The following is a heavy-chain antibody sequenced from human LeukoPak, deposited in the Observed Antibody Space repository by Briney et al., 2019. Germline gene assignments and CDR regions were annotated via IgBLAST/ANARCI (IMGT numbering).Heavy chain of an antibody. CDR1: GGSFSGYY. V-gene: IGHV4-34*01. J-gene: IGHJ4*02. D-gene: IGHD4-17*01. Sequence: SETLSLTCASYGGSFSGYYWSWIRQPPGKGLEWIGEINHIGNTGYNPSLKSRVTISVDTSKNQFSSKLSSVTAADTAVYYCARKTVPTGVDYWGQGTLVTVSS. CDR2: INHIGNT. CDR3: ARKTVPTGVDY.